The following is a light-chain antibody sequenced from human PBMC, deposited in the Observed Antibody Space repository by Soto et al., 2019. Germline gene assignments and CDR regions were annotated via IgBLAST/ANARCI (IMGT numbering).Light chain of an antibody. CDR2: AAS. J-gene: IGKJ1*01. V-gene: IGKV1-27*01. CDR1: QGISSY. Sequence: DIQMTQSPSSLSVSVGDRVTITCRASQGISSYLAWYQQKPGKVPKLLIYAASTLQSGVPSRFSGGGSGTDFTLTISNLQPEDVATYYCQKYNNAPWTFGQGTKVEIK. CDR3: QKYNNAPWT.